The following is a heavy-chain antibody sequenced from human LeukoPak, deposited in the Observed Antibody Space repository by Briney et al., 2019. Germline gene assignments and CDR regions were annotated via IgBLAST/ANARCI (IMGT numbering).Heavy chain of an antibody. CDR3: ASSVVTAISAPDY. Sequence: PWGSLRLSRAASGFTVSSNYMSWVRQAPGKGLEWISVIYSGGSTYYADSVKGRFTISRDNSKNTLHLQMNSLRAENTAVYYCASSVVTAISAPDYWGQGTLVTVSS. CDR1: GFTVSSNY. D-gene: IGHD2-21*02. V-gene: IGHV3-53*01. J-gene: IGHJ4*02. CDR2: IYSGGST.